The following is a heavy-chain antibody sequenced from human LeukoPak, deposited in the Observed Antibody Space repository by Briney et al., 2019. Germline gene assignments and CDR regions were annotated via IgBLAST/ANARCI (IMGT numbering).Heavy chain of an antibody. Sequence: GGSLRLSCAAAGFTFSSYAMSWVRQAPGKGLEWVSDISGSGGSTYYADSVKGRFTISRDNAKNSLYLQMNSLRAEDTALYYCARDFIRYYYGSGSYIGYWGQGTLVTVSS. CDR2: ISGSGGST. V-gene: IGHV3-23*01. CDR3: ARDFIRYYYGSGSYIGY. CDR1: GFTFSSYA. J-gene: IGHJ4*02. D-gene: IGHD3-10*01.